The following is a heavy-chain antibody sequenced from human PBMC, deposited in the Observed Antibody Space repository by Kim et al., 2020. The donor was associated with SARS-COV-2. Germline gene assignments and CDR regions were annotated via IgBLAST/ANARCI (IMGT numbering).Heavy chain of an antibody. V-gene: IGHV1-3*01. CDR2: INLGNGDA. Sequence: ASVKVSCKTSGYTFKMYYVHWVRQAPGQRLEWMGWINLGNGDAKYSQRFQDRVTFTRDASASTAFMELRRLGSEDMAVYYCASLERSGDGDFWGQGTLVTVSS. J-gene: IGHJ4*02. CDR1: GYTFKMYY. D-gene: IGHD3-22*01. CDR3: ASLERSGDGDF.